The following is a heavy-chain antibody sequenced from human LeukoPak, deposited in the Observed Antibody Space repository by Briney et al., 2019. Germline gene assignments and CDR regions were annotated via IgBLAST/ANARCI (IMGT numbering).Heavy chain of an antibody. D-gene: IGHD6-13*01. CDR1: GFTFSDYY. Sequence: GGSLRLSCAASGFTFSDYYVSWIRQAPGKGLEWVSYISSSGSTIYYADSVKGRFTISRDNAKNSLYLQMNSLRAEDTAVYYCARPSRDSSSDAFDIWGQGTMVTVSS. CDR3: ARPSRDSSSDAFDI. J-gene: IGHJ3*02. V-gene: IGHV3-11*04. CDR2: ISSSGSTI.